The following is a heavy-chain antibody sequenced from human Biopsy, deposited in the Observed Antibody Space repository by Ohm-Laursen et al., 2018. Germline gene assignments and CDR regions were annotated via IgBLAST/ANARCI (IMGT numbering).Heavy chain of an antibody. V-gene: IGHV1-2*02. J-gene: IGHJ4*02. CDR2: IYPNNGAT. D-gene: IGHD3/OR15-3a*01. CDR1: GYAVTEFS. CDR3: ARDLVDWTVPS. Sequence: ASVKVSCKVSGYAVTEFSMHWVRQAPGQGLEWMGSIYPNNGATKNAQKFQGRVTMTRDTSINTAFMELKSLRSDDTAVYYCARDLVDWTVPSWGQGTLVIVSS.